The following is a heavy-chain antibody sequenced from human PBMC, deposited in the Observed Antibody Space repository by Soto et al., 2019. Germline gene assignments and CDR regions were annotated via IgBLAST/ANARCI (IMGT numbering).Heavy chain of an antibody. Sequence: AASVKVSCKASGYTFTSYGISCVRQAPGQGLEWMGWISAYNGNTNCAQKLQGRVTMTTDTSTSTAYMELRSLRSDDTAVYYCARIDSGYRDGNWFDPWGQGTLVTVSS. V-gene: IGHV1-18*01. CDR3: ARIDSGYRDGNWFDP. CDR1: GYTFTSYG. J-gene: IGHJ5*02. CDR2: ISAYNGNT. D-gene: IGHD5-12*01.